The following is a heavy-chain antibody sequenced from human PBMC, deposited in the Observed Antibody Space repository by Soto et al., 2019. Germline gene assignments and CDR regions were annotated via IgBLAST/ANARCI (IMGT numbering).Heavy chain of an antibody. CDR3: ASGHCSGGSSYSDDFDT. D-gene: IGHD2-15*01. CDR1: GFTFSSYW. Sequence: GGSLRLSCAASGFTFSSYWMSWVRQAPGKGLEWVANIKQDGSEKYYVDSVKGRFTISRDNAKNSLYLQMNSLRAEDTAVYYCASGHCSGGSSYSDDFDTWGQGTIVTISS. CDR2: IKQDGSEK. V-gene: IGHV3-7*01. J-gene: IGHJ3*02.